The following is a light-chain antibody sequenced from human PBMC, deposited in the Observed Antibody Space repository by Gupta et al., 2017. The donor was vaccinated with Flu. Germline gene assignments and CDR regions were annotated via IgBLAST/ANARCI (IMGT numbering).Light chain of an antibody. CDR1: QTIERND. CDR3: QQWSTSPPT. Sequence: DTLSLSPGERATGSCRARQTIERNDISWYQQKPGQAPSPLLLSASSRAAGIPDRFSGSGSETDFTLTITRLEPEDFAIYYCQQWSTSPPTFGQGTRLEIK. CDR2: SAS. J-gene: IGKJ2*01. V-gene: IGKV3-20*01.